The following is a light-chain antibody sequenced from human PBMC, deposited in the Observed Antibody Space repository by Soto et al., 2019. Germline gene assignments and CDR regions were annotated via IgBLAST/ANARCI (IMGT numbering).Light chain of an antibody. J-gene: IGKJ1*01. Sequence: DIRVGQSPRSLCASERDRVTITCLASQSIVTYLNWYLQKPGKAPKLLIYAASNLQSGVPSRFSGSGSGTDCTLTICILQPEDFATYYCQQRYSTAWTFGKGTKVDIK. V-gene: IGKV1-39*01. CDR1: QSIVTY. CDR3: QQRYSTAWT. CDR2: AAS.